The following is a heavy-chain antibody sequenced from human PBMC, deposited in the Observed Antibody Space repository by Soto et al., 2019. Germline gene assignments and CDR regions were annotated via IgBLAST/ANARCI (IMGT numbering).Heavy chain of an antibody. Sequence: SETRSLTWTVSGGSVSSYCWSWIRQPAGKGLEWIGRFYTSGNTNYNPSLKSRVTMSLDTSKNQFSLKLSSVTAADTAVYFCASDSTGWFDPWGQGTLVTVSS. CDR1: GGSVSSYC. D-gene: IGHD7-27*01. CDR3: ASDSTGWFDP. CDR2: FYTSGNT. J-gene: IGHJ5*02. V-gene: IGHV4-4*07.